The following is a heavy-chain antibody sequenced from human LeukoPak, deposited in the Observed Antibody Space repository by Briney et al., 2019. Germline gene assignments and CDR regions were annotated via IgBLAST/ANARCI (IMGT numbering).Heavy chain of an antibody. D-gene: IGHD3-22*01. CDR2: IYHSGST. V-gene: IGHV4-30-2*01. J-gene: IGHJ3*02. Sequence: SQTLSLTCAVSGGSISSGGYYWSWIGPPQGKGLEWIGYIYHSGSTYYNPSLKSRATISVDRSKNQFSLKLSSGSAADTAVYYWARRPDLYDSSGEPIPHAFDIWGQGKMGTVSS. CDR1: GGSISSGGYY. CDR3: ARRPDLYDSSGEPIPHAFDI.